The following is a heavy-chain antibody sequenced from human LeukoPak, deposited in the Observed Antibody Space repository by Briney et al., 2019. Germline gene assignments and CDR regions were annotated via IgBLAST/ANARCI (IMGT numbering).Heavy chain of an antibody. Sequence: GGSLRLSCAASGFTVSSNYMSWVRQAPGKGLEWVSVIYSGSSTYYADSVKGRFTISRDNSKNTLYLQMNSLRAEDTAVYYCARDRGLHPIDYWGQGTLVTVSS. CDR2: IYSGSST. CDR3: ARDRGLHPIDY. V-gene: IGHV3-66*01. CDR1: GFTVSSNY. J-gene: IGHJ4*02. D-gene: IGHD4-17*01.